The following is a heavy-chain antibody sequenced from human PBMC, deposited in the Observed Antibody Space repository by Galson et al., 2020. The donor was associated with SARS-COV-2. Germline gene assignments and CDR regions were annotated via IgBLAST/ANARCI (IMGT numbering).Heavy chain of an antibody. CDR1: GYTFTSHG. V-gene: IGHV1-18*01. D-gene: IGHD3-3*01. J-gene: IGHJ4*02. CDR3: ARDYKSGYSFMSDY. Sequence: GETLKISCKASGYTFTSHGISWVRQAPGQGLEWMGWISGDNGNINYAQKFRGRVTMTTDTSTSTAYMELRSLRSDDTAIYYCARDYKSGYSFMSDYWRQGALVTVSS. CDR2: ISGDNGNI.